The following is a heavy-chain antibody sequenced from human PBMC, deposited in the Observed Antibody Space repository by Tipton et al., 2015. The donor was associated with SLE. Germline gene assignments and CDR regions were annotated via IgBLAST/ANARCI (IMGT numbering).Heavy chain of an antibody. Sequence: SLRLSCTTSGFIFSIYEMNWVRQAPGKGLEWVSQIGGSGSAVYYADSVKGRFTTSRDNAKNSVYLQMDSLRVEDTAVYYCAAAQQPHSFYGMAVWGQGTTVNVSS. D-gene: IGHD6-13*01. CDR2: IGGSGSAV. CDR1: GFIFSIYE. J-gene: IGHJ6*02. CDR3: AAAQQPHSFYGMAV. V-gene: IGHV3-48*03.